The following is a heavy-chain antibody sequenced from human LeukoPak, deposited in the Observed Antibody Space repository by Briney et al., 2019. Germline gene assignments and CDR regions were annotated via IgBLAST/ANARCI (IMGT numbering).Heavy chain of an antibody. CDR2: IYSGGST. CDR1: GFTVSRNY. V-gene: IGHV3-53*04. J-gene: IGHJ3*02. D-gene: IGHD3-10*01. CDR3: ARDAYYYGSGTGAFDI. Sequence: GGSLRLSCAASGFTVSRNYMSWVRQAPGKGLEWVSVIYSGGSTYYADSVKGRFTISRHNSKNTLYLQMNSLRAEDTAVYYCARDAYYYGSGTGAFDIWGQGTMVSVSS.